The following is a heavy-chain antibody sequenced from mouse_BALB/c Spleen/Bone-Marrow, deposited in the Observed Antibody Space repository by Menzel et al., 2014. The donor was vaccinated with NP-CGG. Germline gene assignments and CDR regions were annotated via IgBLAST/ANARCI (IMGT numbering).Heavy chain of an antibody. V-gene: IGHV7-3*02. Sequence: EVQGVESGGGLVQPGGSLRLSCATSGFTFTDYYMSWVRQPPGKALEWLTFIRNKANGYTTEYSASVKGRFTISRDNSQSILYLQRNTLRAEDSATYYCARDMGLLRFDYWGQGTPLTVSS. D-gene: IGHD2-3*01. J-gene: IGHJ2*01. CDR2: IRNKANGYTT. CDR1: GFTFTDYY. CDR3: ARDMGLLRFDY.